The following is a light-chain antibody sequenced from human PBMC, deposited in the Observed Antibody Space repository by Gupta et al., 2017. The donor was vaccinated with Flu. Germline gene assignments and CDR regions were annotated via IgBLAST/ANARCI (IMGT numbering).Light chain of an antibody. CDR2: KAS. J-gene: IGKJ1*01. V-gene: IGKV1-5*03. Sequence: PSTLSASVGDRVTITCRASQSISNWLAWYQQKTGKVPKLLIYKASTLESGVPSRFSGSGSGTEFTLTISSLQPDDFATYYCQQYNSNSGTFGQGTKVEIK. CDR1: QSISNW. CDR3: QQYNSNSGT.